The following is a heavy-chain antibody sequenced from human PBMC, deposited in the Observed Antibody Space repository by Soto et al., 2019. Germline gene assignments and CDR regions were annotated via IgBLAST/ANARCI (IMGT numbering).Heavy chain of an antibody. J-gene: IGHJ4*02. CDR2: ISCCGGST. D-gene: IGHD6-19*01. V-gene: IGHV3-23*01. Sequence: XVSLRLSCVASGFNFKKFAMAWVRQAPGEGLEWVSGISCCGGSTSYADSVKGRFSIARDDSKNTLSLQMNSLRVEDTAQYYCAKDDGAQWLVPHLDKWGQGTLVTVSS. CDR1: GFNFKKFA. CDR3: AKDDGAQWLVPHLDK.